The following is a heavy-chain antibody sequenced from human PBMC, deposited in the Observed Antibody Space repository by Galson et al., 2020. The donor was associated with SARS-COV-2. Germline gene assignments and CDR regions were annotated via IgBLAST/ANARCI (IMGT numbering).Heavy chain of an antibody. Sequence: QIGGSLRLSCIAPGFTFDDNAMHCVRQDQGKGLEWVSGITYTSGTIGYADSLKGRFTISRDNAKNSLYLHVNSLRTEDTALYYCAKDLAGNSLLHPFDSWGQGTLVTVSS. CDR3: AKDLAGNSLLHPFDS. CDR1: GFTFDDNA. D-gene: IGHD4-4*01. CDR2: ITYTSGTI. J-gene: IGHJ4*02. V-gene: IGHV3-9*01.